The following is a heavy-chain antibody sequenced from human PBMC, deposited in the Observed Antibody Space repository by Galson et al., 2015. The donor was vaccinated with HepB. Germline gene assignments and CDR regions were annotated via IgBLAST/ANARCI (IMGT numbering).Heavy chain of an antibody. V-gene: IGHV3-23*01. Sequence: SLRLSCAASGFTFSSYAMSWVRQAPGKGLEWVSAISGSGGSTYYADSVKGRFTISRDNSKNTLYLQMNSLRAEDTAVYYCAKDRLGYCSGGSCLYDAFDIWGQGTMVTVSS. D-gene: IGHD2-15*01. CDR3: AKDRLGYCSGGSCLYDAFDI. CDR1: GFTFSSYA. J-gene: IGHJ3*02. CDR2: ISGSGGST.